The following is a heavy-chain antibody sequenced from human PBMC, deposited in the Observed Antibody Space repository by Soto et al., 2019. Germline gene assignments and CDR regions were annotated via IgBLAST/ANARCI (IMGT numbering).Heavy chain of an antibody. V-gene: IGHV4-59*01. J-gene: IGHJ5*02. D-gene: IGHD6-19*01. CDR1: GASISSSY. CDR3: ARDLSSGGYNWFDP. CDR2: IYTSGST. Sequence: SETVSLTCNVSGASISSSYWSWIRRPPGKGLEGIGCIYTSGSTKYNPSRKSRLTISVDTSKNQFSVKMSSVTAADTAVYYCARDLSSGGYNWFDPWGQGTLVTVSS.